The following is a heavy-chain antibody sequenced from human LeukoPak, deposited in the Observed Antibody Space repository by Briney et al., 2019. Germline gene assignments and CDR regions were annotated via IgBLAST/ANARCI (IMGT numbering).Heavy chain of an antibody. Sequence: ASVKVSCKASGGTFSSYAISWVRQAPGQGLEWMVWINPNSGGTNYAQKFQGRVTMTRDTSISTAYMELSRLRSDDTAVYYCARGRQVGATNPSDYWGQGTLVTVSS. D-gene: IGHD1-26*01. V-gene: IGHV1-2*02. CDR2: INPNSGGT. CDR1: GGTFSSYA. J-gene: IGHJ4*02. CDR3: ARGRQVGATNPSDY.